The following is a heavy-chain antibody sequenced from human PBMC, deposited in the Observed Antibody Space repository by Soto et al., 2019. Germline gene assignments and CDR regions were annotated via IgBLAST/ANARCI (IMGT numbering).Heavy chain of an antibody. Sequence: GGSLRLSCAASGFTFSSYSMNWVRQAPGKGLEWVSYISSSSSTIYYADSVKGRFTISRDNAKNSLYLQMNSLRDEDTAVYYCARPLRQDYYDSSGYAPPAFDIWGQGTMVTVSS. D-gene: IGHD3-22*01. CDR3: ARPLRQDYYDSSGYAPPAFDI. CDR1: GFTFSSYS. V-gene: IGHV3-48*02. CDR2: ISSSSSTI. J-gene: IGHJ3*02.